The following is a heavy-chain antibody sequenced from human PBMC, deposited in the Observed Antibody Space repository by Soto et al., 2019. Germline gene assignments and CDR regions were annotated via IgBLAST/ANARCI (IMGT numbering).Heavy chain of an antibody. J-gene: IGHJ4*02. Sequence: EVQLVESGGGLVQPGGSLRLSCTASGFTFSSYSMNWVRQAPGEGLEWVSYISSISSPIYYADSVRGRFTISRDNAKNSLYLHMNSLRDEDTAAYYCARDFEHWGQGTLVTVSS. CDR2: ISSISSPI. CDR1: GFTFSSYS. V-gene: IGHV3-48*02. CDR3: ARDFEH.